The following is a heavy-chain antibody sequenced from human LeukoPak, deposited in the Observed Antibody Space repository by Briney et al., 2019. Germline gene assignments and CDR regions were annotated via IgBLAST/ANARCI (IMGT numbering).Heavy chain of an antibody. V-gene: IGHV3-48*03. CDR3: ARDGASHPSIYYFDY. D-gene: IGHD4-17*01. CDR2: ISSGGGGI. Sequence: GGSLRLSCAASGFTFSSYAMTWVRQAPGKGLEWVSYISSGGGGIFYADSVKGRFTISRDNAKNSLHLQMNSLRAEDTAVYYCARDGASHPSIYYFDYWGQGTLVTVSS. CDR1: GFTFSSYA. J-gene: IGHJ4*02.